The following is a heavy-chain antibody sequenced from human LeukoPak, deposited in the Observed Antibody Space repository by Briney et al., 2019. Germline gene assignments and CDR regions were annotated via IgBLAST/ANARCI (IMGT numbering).Heavy chain of an antibody. V-gene: IGHV1-18*04. CDR3: AREGNYGDSYYYMDV. J-gene: IGHJ6*03. CDR1: GYTFTGYY. D-gene: IGHD4-17*01. Sequence: ASVKVSCKASGYTFTGYYMHWVRRAPGQGLEWMGWISSKNGNIRYAQKLQGRVTMTTDTSTSTAYMELRSLRSDDTAVYYCAREGNYGDSYYYMDVWGKGTTVTISS. CDR2: ISSKNGNI.